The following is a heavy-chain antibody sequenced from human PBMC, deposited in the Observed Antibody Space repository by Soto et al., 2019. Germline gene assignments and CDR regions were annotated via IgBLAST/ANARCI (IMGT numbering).Heavy chain of an antibody. CDR2: IKSKVDGETR. CDR1: GFTFSNAW. Sequence: EVQMVESGGGLVKPGGSLRLSCAASGFTFSNAWMNWVRQAPGKGLEWVGRIKSKVDGETRDYAAPVKGRFTISRDDSKNTLYLQMNSLTTDDTAVYYCCTGGYFLDYWGQGTLVTVSS. D-gene: IGHD1-1*01. J-gene: IGHJ4*02. V-gene: IGHV3-15*07. CDR3: CTGGYFLDY.